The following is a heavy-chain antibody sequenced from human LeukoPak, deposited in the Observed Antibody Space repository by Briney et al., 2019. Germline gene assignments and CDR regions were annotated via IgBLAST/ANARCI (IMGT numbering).Heavy chain of an antibody. J-gene: IGHJ4*02. V-gene: IGHV3-53*01. D-gene: IGHD7-27*01. CDR1: GFTVSRNY. CDR3: ARGPLRWGQGFFDY. CDR2: IYSGVRT. Sequence: GGSLRLSCAASGFTVSRNYMSWVRQAPGKGLEWVSVIYSGVRTYYADSVKGLFTISRDNSKNTLYLQMNSLRAEDTAVYYCARGPLRWGQGFFDYWGQGTLVTVSS.